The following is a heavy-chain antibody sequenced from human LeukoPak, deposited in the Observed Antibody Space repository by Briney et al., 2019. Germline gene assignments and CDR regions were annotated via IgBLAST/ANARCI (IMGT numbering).Heavy chain of an antibody. Sequence: ASVKVSCKASGGTFSSYAISWVRQAPGQGLEWMGGIIPIFGTANYAQKFQGRVTITADESTRTAYMELSSLRSEDTAVYYCAGGYCSSTSCYWSFRFDYWGQGTLVTVSS. CDR3: AGGYCSSTSCYWSFRFDY. CDR1: GGTFSSYA. CDR2: IIPIFGTA. D-gene: IGHD2-2*01. V-gene: IGHV1-69*13. J-gene: IGHJ4*02.